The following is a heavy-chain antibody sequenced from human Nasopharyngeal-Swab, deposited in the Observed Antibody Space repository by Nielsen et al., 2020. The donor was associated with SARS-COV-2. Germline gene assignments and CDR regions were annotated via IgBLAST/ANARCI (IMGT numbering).Heavy chain of an antibody. D-gene: IGHD6-19*01. Sequence: GGSLRLSCAASGLTFSSYAMSWVRQAPGKGLEWVSTISGSGASTDYADSVRGRFTISRDNSKNTLYLQMSSLRAEDTAVYYCARRPRIVVTATGYYFDSWGQGTLVTVSS. CDR1: GLTFSSYA. CDR3: ARRPRIVVTATGYYFDS. V-gene: IGHV3-23*01. CDR2: ISGSGAST. J-gene: IGHJ4*02.